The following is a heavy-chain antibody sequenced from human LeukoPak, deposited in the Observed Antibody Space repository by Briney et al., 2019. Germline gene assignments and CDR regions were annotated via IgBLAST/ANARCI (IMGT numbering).Heavy chain of an antibody. CDR1: GGSISSSSYF. Sequence: SETLSLTCTVTGGSISSSSYFWGWIRQPPGKGLEWIGSIYYSGSTYYNPSLKSRVTISVDTSNNQFPLMLSSVTAADTAVYYCVRITSPGYWGQGTLVTVSS. CDR3: VRITSPGY. CDR2: IYYSGST. D-gene: IGHD3-10*01. V-gene: IGHV4-39*01. J-gene: IGHJ4*02.